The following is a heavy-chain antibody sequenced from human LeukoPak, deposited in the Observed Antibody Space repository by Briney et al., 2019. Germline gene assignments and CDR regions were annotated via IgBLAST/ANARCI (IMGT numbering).Heavy chain of an antibody. CDR1: GYTFTSYG. Sequence: GASVKVSCKASGYTFTSYGISWVRQATGQGLEWMGWMNPNSGNTGYAQKFQGRVTMTRNTSISTAYMELSSLRSEDTAVYYCASWGSTYYYDSSGYYYVDYWGQGTLVTVSS. CDR3: ASWGSTYYYDSSGYYYVDY. V-gene: IGHV1-8*02. CDR2: MNPNSGNT. J-gene: IGHJ4*02. D-gene: IGHD3-22*01.